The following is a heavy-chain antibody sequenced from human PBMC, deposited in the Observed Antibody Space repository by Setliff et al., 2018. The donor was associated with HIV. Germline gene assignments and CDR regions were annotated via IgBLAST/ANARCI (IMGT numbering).Heavy chain of an antibody. V-gene: IGHV1-69*13. J-gene: IGHJ6*03. D-gene: IGHD2-15*01. CDR3: AIDPQKGGYYYYYMDV. CDR1: GGTFSSYD. Sequence: ASVKVSCKASGGTFSSYDISWVRQAPGQGLEWMGRIIPNFGTPSYAQKFQGRVSITADDTTSTAYMELSSLRSDDTAVYYCAIDPQKGGYYYYYMDVWGKGTTVTVSS. CDR2: IIPNFGTP.